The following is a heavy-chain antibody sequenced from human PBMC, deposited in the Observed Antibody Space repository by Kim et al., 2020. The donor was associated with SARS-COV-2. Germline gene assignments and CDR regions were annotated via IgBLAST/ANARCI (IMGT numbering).Heavy chain of an antibody. CDR3: ARSPSYHLGKDFDY. D-gene: IGHD3-10*01. J-gene: IGHJ4*02. Sequence: GGSLRLSCAASGFTFSSYAMHWVRQAPGKGLEWVAVISYDGSNKYYADSVKGRFTISRDNSKNTLYLQMNSLRAEDTAVYYCARSPSYHLGKDFDYWGQGTLVTVSS. CDR1: GFTFSSYA. V-gene: IGHV3-30*04. CDR2: ISYDGSNK.